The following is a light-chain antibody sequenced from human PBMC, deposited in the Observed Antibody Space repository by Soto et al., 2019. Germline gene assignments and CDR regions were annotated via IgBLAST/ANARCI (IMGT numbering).Light chain of an antibody. Sequence: TNSPSLRSGCVDDRVTITFRASQTISSWLAWYQQKPGKAHKLLIYKASTLKSGAPSRFSGSGSGTEFTLTICSLQPDDFATYYCQQYNSYSAVFGDVSKVDI. V-gene: IGKV1-5*03. J-gene: IGKJ1*01. CDR3: QQYNSYSAV. CDR2: KAS. CDR1: QTISSW.